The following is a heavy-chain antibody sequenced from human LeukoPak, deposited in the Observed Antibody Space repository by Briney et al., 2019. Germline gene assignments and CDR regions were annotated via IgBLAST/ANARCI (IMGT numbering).Heavy chain of an antibody. CDR3: ARYHMVNRGVNWFDP. CDR1: GGSISSGRYY. Sequence: SQTLSLTCTVSGGSISSGRYYWSWIRQPAGKGLEWIGRIETSGSTKYNPSLNSRVTISVDTSKNQFSLKLNSVTAADTAVYYCARYHMVNRGVNWFDPWGQGTLVTVSS. CDR2: IETSGST. V-gene: IGHV4-61*02. J-gene: IGHJ5*02. D-gene: IGHD2-2*01.